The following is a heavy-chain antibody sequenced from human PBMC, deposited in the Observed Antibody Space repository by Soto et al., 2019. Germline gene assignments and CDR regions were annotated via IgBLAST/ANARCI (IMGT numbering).Heavy chain of an antibody. J-gene: IGHJ4*02. Sequence: GGSLRLSCAASGFTLGRYTMGWVRQTPGKGLEWVAESYSSGGTEYAESVKGRFTISRDNSKNMLFLQMDRLGVEDMALYYCARDREPDGIWTFDSWGQGTLVTVSS. CDR1: GFTLGRYT. D-gene: IGHD3-9*01. V-gene: IGHV3-23*01. CDR3: ARDREPDGIWTFDS. CDR2: SYSSGGT.